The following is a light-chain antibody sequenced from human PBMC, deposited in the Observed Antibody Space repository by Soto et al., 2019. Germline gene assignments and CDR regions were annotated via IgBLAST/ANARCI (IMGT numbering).Light chain of an antibody. CDR3: SSYTSSRTSV. CDR2: DVS. Sequence: QSALTQPASVSGSPGQSITISCTGTSSDVGGYNYVSWYQHHPGRAPKIMIYDVSNRPSGVSNRFSGSKSDNTASLTISGLQADDEADYYCSSYTSSRTSVFGTGTKLTVL. J-gene: IGLJ1*01. CDR1: SSDVGGYNY. V-gene: IGLV2-14*03.